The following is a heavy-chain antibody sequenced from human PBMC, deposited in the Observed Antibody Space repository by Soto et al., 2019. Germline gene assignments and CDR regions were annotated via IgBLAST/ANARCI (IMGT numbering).Heavy chain of an antibody. V-gene: IGHV5-51*01. CDR3: ARHETGIAAAGDYYYYGMDV. D-gene: IGHD6-13*01. Sequence: GESLKISCKGSGYSFTSYWIGWVRQMPGKGLEWMGIIYPGDSDTRYSPSFQGQVTISADKSISTAYLQWSSLKASDTAMYYCARHETGIAAAGDYYYYGMDVWGQGTTVTVSS. CDR1: GYSFTSYW. CDR2: IYPGDSDT. J-gene: IGHJ6*02.